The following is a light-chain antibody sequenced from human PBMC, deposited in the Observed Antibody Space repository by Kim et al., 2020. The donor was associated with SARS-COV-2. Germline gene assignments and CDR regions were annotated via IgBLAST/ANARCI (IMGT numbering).Light chain of an antibody. CDR1: QAIIGVK. V-gene: IGKV3-20*01. Sequence: SPAEKLTLPCSAGQAIIGVKEACFVQGPGRPPTLLIYGGSSRAPTIAAGFTGGGSGTAFTITISSRHPEDFAVYFCRQYWDSPRTFGQGTKLEI. J-gene: IGKJ2*02. CDR2: GGS. CDR3: RQYWDSPRT.